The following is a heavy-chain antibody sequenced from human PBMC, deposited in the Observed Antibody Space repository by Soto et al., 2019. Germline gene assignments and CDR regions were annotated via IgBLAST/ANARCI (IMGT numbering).Heavy chain of an antibody. J-gene: IGHJ6*01. D-gene: IGHD5-18*01. CDR3: ARRGGYSYGYDYYNGMDV. CDR1: GYSFTSYW. V-gene: IGHV5-51*01. Sequence: GESLKISCLGSGYSFTSYWIGWVRQMPGKGLEWMGIIYPGDSDTRYSPSFQGQVTISADKSISTAYLQWSSLKASDTAMYYCARRGGYSYGYDYYNGMDVWGQGTTGTAS. CDR2: IYPGDSDT.